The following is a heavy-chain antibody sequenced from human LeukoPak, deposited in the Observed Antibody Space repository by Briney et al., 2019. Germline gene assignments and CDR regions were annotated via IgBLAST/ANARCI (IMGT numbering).Heavy chain of an antibody. CDR2: ISGSGGST. CDR1: GFTFSSYG. J-gene: IGHJ4*02. Sequence: GGSLRLSCAASGFTFSSYGMSWVRQAPGKGLEWVSAISGSGGSTYYADSVKGRFTISRDNSKNTLYLQMNSLRAEDTAVYYCAKNGIRGIVGATFDYWGQGTLVTVSS. D-gene: IGHD1-26*01. CDR3: AKNGIRGIVGATFDY. V-gene: IGHV3-23*01.